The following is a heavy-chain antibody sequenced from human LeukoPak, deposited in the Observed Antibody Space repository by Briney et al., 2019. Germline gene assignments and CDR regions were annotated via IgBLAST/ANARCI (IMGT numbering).Heavy chain of an antibody. D-gene: IGHD3-10*01. CDR1: GFTFSSYA. CDR3: ARGPLWFGELFHAFDI. Sequence: GGSLRLSCAASGFTFSSYAMHWVRQAPGKGLEWVAVISYDGSNKYYADSVKGRFTISRDNSKNTLYLQMNSLRAEDTAVYYCARGPLWFGELFHAFDIWGQGTMVTVSS. J-gene: IGHJ3*02. V-gene: IGHV3-30-3*01. CDR2: ISYDGSNK.